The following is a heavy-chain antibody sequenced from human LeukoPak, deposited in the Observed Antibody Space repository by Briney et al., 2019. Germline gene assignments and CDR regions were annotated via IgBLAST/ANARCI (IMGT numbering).Heavy chain of an antibody. CDR1: GGSFSGYY. CDR3: ARVKLWFGALRVRWYFDL. D-gene: IGHD3-10*01. J-gene: IGHJ2*01. CDR2: INHSGST. V-gene: IGHV4-34*01. Sequence: PSETLSLTCAVYGGSFSGYYWSWIRQPPGKGLEWIGEINHSGSTNYNPSPKSRVTISVDTSKNQFSLKLSSVTAADTAVYYCARVKLWFGALRVRWYFDLWGRGTLVTVSS.